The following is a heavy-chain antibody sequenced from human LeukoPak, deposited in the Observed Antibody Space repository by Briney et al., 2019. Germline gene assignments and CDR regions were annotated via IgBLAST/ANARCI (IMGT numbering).Heavy chain of an antibody. J-gene: IGHJ3*02. Sequence: PGGSLRLPCAASGFTFSSYEMNWVRQAPGKGLEWVSYISSSGSTIYYADSVKGRFTISRDNAKNSLYLQMNSLRAEDTAVYYCARGRGEPPIDIWGQGTMVTVSS. CDR3: ARGRGEPPIDI. V-gene: IGHV3-48*03. CDR2: ISSSGSTI. CDR1: GFTFSSYE. D-gene: IGHD1-14*01.